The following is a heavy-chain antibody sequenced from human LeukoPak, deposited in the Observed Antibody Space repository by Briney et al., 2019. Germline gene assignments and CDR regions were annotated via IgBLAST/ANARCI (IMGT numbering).Heavy chain of an antibody. D-gene: IGHD3-10*01. Sequence: ASVKVSCKASGYTFTSYGISWVRQAPGQGLEWMGWMSTYNGNTNYAQKFQGRVTMTTETSTSTAYMELRGLRSDDTAVYYCARDPYYYGSGSYYGFDYWGQGTLVTVSS. CDR3: ARDPYYYGSGSYYGFDY. V-gene: IGHV1-18*01. CDR1: GYTFTSYG. CDR2: MSTYNGNT. J-gene: IGHJ4*02.